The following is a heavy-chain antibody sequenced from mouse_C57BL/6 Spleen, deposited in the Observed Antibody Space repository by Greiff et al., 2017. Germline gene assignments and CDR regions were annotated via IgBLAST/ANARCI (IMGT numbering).Heavy chain of an antibody. Sequence: EVKVVESGGGLVQPKGSLKLSCAASGFSFNTYAMNWVRQAPGKGLEWVARIRSKSNNYATYYADSVKDRFTISRDDSESMLYLQMNNLKTEDTAMYYCVRHPQLDWYFDVWGTGTTVTVSS. D-gene: IGHD4-1*02. J-gene: IGHJ1*03. CDR3: VRHPQLDWYFDV. CDR2: IRSKSNNYAT. CDR1: GFSFNTYA. V-gene: IGHV10-1*01.